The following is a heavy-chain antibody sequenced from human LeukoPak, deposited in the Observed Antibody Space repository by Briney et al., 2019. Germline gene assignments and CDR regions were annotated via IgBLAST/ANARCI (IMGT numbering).Heavy chain of an antibody. V-gene: IGHV1-2*02. Sequence: ASVTVSCTASGYTFTGYYMHWVRQAPGQGLEWMGWINPNSGGTNYAQKFQGRVTMTRDTSISTAYMELSRLRSDDTAVYYCARVAGTLFNYHFDYWGQGTLVTVSS. J-gene: IGHJ4*02. CDR2: INPNSGGT. D-gene: IGHD4-11*01. CDR3: ARVAGTLFNYHFDY. CDR1: GYTFTGYY.